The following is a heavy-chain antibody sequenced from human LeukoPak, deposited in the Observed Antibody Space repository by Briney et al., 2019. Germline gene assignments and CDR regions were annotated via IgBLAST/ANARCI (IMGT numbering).Heavy chain of an antibody. V-gene: IGHV1-69*05. D-gene: IGHD6-13*01. CDR3: ARGSSPGIAAAAFDY. CDR2: IIPIFCTA. CDR1: GGTFSSYA. J-gene: IGHJ4*02. Sequence: ASVKVSCKASGGTFSSYAISCVRQAPGQGLEWMGGIIPIFCTANYAQKFQGRVTITTAESTSTAYMALSSMRSEHTAVYSCARGSSPGIAAAAFDYWGQGTLVTVSS.